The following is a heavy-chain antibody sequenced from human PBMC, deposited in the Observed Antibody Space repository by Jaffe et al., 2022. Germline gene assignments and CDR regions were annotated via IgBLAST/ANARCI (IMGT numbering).Heavy chain of an antibody. Sequence: QVQLQESGPGLVKPSQTLSLTCTVSGGSISSGSYYWSWIRQPAGKGLEWIGRIYTSGSTNYNPSLKSRVTISVDTSKNQFSLKLSSVTAADTAVYYCARGGQWTGAIDYWGQGTLVTVSS. CDR1: GGSISSGSYY. J-gene: IGHJ4*02. D-gene: IGHD6-19*01. CDR3: ARGGQWTGAIDY. V-gene: IGHV4-61*02. CDR2: IYTSGST.